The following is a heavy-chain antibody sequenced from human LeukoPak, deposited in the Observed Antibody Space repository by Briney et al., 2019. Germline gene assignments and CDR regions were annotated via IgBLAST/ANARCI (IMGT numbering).Heavy chain of an antibody. CDR1: GGSISSSSYY. CDR3: ASSLRFGELFGY. V-gene: IGHV4-39*07. CDR2: IYYSGST. J-gene: IGHJ4*02. Sequence: PSETLSLTCTVSGGSISSSSYYWGWIRQPPGKGLEWIGSIYYSGSTYYNPSLKSRVTISVDTSKNQFSLKLSSVTAADTAVYYCASSLRFGELFGYWGQGTLVTVSS. D-gene: IGHD3-10*01.